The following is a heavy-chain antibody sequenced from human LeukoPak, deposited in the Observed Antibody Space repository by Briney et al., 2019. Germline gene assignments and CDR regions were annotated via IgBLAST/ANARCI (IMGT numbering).Heavy chain of an antibody. CDR1: GFTFSDSY. CDR2: ISSSGNTI. CDR3: ARDKGIVVVPAARTFDY. V-gene: IGHV3-11*01. D-gene: IGHD2-2*01. Sequence: GGSLRLSCAASGFTFSDSYMSWIRQAPGKGLEWVSYISSSGNTIYYADSVRGRFTISRDNAKNSLYLQMNGLRAEDTAVYYCARDKGIVVVPAARTFDYWGQGTLVTVSS. J-gene: IGHJ4*02.